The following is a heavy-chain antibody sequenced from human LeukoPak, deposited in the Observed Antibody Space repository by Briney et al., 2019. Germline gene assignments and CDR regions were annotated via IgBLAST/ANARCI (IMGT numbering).Heavy chain of an antibody. CDR2: ISWNSGSI. V-gene: IGHV3-9*01. CDR3: AREASGSYYNYFVY. D-gene: IGHD1-26*01. CDR1: GFTFDDYA. Sequence: GRSLRISCAASGFTFDDYARHWVRQALGKGLEWVSGISWNSGSIGYADSVKGRFTISRDNAKNSLYLQMNSLRAEDTALYYCAREASGSYYNYFVYWGQGTLVTVSS. J-gene: IGHJ4*02.